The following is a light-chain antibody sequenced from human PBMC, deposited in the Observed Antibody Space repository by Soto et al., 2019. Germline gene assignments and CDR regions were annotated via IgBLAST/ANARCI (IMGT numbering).Light chain of an antibody. V-gene: IGKV1-5*03. CDR1: QSISSW. J-gene: IGKJ4*01. CDR2: KTT. CDR3: QQYNSYPS. Sequence: DIQMTQSPSTLSASVGARVTITCRASQSISSWLAWYQQKPGKAPKLLIYKTTSLESGVPSRFSGSGSGTEFTLPSSSLQPDDFATYYCQQYNSYPSFGGGTKVEIK.